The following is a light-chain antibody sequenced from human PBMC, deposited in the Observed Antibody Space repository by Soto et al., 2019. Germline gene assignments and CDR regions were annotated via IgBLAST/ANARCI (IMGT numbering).Light chain of an antibody. CDR1: QSVSRY. CDR2: DTS. J-gene: IGKJ4*01. Sequence: EIGLTQSPATLSLSPGDRATLSCRASQSVSRYLAWYQQKPGQAPRLLIHDTSTRATGVPDTFSGSGSGTEFTLTISSLEPEDSAMYYCQQRFSWPPTFGGGTPVEIK. CDR3: QQRFSWPPT. V-gene: IGKV3-11*01.